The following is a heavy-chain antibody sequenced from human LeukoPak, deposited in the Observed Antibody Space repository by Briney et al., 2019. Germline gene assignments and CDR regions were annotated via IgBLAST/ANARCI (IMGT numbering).Heavy chain of an antibody. CDR1: GYTFTSYG. V-gene: IGHV1-18*01. D-gene: IGHD3-10*01. CDR2: ISAYNGNT. CDR3: ARSSPRSYYFDY. J-gene: IGHJ4*02. Sequence: GASVKVSCKASGYTFTSYGISWVRQAPGQGLEWMGWISAYNGNTNYAQKFQGRVTITADESTSTAYMELSSLRSEDTAVYYCARSSPRSYYFDYWGQGTLVTVSS.